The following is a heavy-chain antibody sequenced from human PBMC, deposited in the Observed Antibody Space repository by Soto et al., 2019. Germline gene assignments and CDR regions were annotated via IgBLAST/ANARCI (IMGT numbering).Heavy chain of an antibody. J-gene: IGHJ4*02. CDR1: GFTFSSYA. D-gene: IGHD3-10*01. CDR3: TKRMHYSY. CDR2: IAPGGGDT. V-gene: IGHV3-23*01. Sequence: EVQMLESGGSVVQPGGSLRLSCAASGFTFSSYAMNWVRQSPGKGLEWVSGIAPGGGDTYYADSVRGRFTIYRDNSRSTLSLQMSSLRDEDTAIYYCTKRMHYSYWGRGTLVTVSS.